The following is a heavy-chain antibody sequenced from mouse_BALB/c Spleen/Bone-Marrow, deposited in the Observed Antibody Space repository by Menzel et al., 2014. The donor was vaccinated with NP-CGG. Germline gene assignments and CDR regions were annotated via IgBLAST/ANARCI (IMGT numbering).Heavy chain of an antibody. V-gene: IGHV14-3*02. CDR2: IDPASGDT. D-gene: IGHD2-2*01. Sequence: EVQLVESGAELVKPGASVKLSCTASGFNIKDTYIHWVMQRPEQGLAWIGRIDPASGDTKFDPKFQGKATITADTSSNTAYLQVTSLTSEDTAVYYCARVSPWYFDVWGAGTTVTVSS. CDR1: GFNIKDTY. CDR3: ARVSPWYFDV. J-gene: IGHJ1*01.